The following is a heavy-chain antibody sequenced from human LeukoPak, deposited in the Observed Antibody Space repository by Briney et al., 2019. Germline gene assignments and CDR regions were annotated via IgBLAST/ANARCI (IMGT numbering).Heavy chain of an antibody. CDR1: GFSFSVYW. V-gene: IGHV3-74*01. D-gene: IGHD3-22*01. CDR2: IKTDGSIT. Sequence: GGSLRLSCAASGFSFSVYWMHWVRQAPGKGPVWVSRIKTDGSITDYADSVKGRFTISRDNSKNTLYLQMNSLRAEDTAVYYCAKASHDYYDSSGYYYPYDAFDIWGQGTMVTVSS. J-gene: IGHJ3*02. CDR3: AKASHDYYDSSGYYYPYDAFDI.